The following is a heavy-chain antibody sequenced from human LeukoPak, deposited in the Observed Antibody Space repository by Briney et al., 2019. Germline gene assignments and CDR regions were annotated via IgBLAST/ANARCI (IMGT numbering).Heavy chain of an antibody. J-gene: IGHJ4*02. Sequence: GGSLRLSCAASGFTVSSSYMSWVRQAPGKGLEWVSSITGDCNYIFYADSVKGRFTISRDNAQNSLFLELNSLRGEDTAVYYCARERNFYYFDYWGQGALVTVSS. CDR3: ARERNFYYFDY. V-gene: IGHV3-21*01. D-gene: IGHD3-3*01. CDR1: GFTVSSSY. CDR2: ITGDCNYI.